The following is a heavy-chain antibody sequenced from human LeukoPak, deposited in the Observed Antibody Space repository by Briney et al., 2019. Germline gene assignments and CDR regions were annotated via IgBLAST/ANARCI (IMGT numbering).Heavy chain of an antibody. CDR3: ARDHRYAFDN. V-gene: IGHV3-48*01. D-gene: IGHD5-12*01. CDR2: IGISSGNT. J-gene: IGHJ4*01. Sequence: PGGSLRHSCAASGFNFIDYSMNWVRQAPGKGLEWISYIGISSGNTKYADSVKGRFTISRDKAGNSLYLQMNSLRVEDTAMYYCARDHRYAFDNWGHGTLVTVSS. CDR1: GFNFIDYS.